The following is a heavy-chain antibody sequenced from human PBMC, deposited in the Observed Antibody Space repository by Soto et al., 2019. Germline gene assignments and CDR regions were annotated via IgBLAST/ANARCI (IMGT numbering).Heavy chain of an antibody. D-gene: IGHD1-26*01. Sequence: QVQLVQSGAEVREPGASVKVSCKASGYSFTSLDINWVRQTAGQGLEWMGWREPSTGRTGYAQKFQGRVTMTRYTSINTAYMELTTLTSDDTALYYCARGVSAGVDYWGQGTLVIVSS. J-gene: IGHJ4*02. CDR3: ARGVSAGVDY. CDR2: REPSTGRT. CDR1: GYSFTSLD. V-gene: IGHV1-8*01.